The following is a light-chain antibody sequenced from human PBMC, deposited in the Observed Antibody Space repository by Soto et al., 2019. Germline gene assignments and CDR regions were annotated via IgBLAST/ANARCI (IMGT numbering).Light chain of an antibody. V-gene: IGKV3-15*01. CDR2: DTY. CDR3: KPYNNWPLT. J-gene: IGKJ4*01. CDR1: QGIGDT. Sequence: EVVMRQSPATPSVSPGEGATLSCRASQGIGDTLAWYQHKPGQTPRLLIYDTYTRATGVQTRFSGSRSGAEFTLTIKSLQSEDFAVYYCKPYNNWPLTFGGGTKVDIK.